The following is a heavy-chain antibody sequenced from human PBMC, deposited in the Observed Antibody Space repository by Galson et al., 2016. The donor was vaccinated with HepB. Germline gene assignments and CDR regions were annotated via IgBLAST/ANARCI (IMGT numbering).Heavy chain of an antibody. CDR2: INPSRGST. CDR1: GYTFTIFY. Sequence: SVKVSCKASGYTFTIFYIHWVRQIPGKGLEWMGMINPSRGSTKYSQKFQGRLTMTRDTSTSTIYMELSSLRSDDTAVYYFARGHDDVDIVTAAWGQGTLVTVSA. D-gene: IGHD5-12*01. V-gene: IGHV1-46*01. CDR3: ARGHDDVDIVTAA. J-gene: IGHJ5*02.